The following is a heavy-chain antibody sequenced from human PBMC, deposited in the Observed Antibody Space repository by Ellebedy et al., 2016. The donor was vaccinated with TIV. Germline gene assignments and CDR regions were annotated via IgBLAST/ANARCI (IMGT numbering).Heavy chain of an antibody. Sequence: GESLKISCAASGFTFSNYWMHWVRQAPGKGLEWVANIKQDGSEKYYVDSVKGRFTISRDNAKNSLYLQMNSLRAEDTAVYYCARQTVATSVNDAFDIWGLGTVVTVSS. CDR1: GFTFSNYW. J-gene: IGHJ3*02. CDR3: ARQTVATSVNDAFDI. CDR2: IKQDGSEK. V-gene: IGHV3-7*01. D-gene: IGHD4-17*01.